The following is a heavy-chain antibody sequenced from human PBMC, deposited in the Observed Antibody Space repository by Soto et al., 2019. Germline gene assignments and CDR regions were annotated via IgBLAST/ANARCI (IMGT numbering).Heavy chain of an antibody. D-gene: IGHD2-15*01. V-gene: IGHV1-2*02. Sequence: ASMKVSCKTSGYPFTDHLIHWVRQAPGQGLEWMGWISPNNSDTSSAQKFQGRVTMTRDTSINTAYMELSRLRSDDMAVYYCVRGAENIAATHLKRPFHSWGQGTLVMVAS. J-gene: IGHJ4*02. CDR3: VRGAENIAATHLKRPFHS. CDR2: ISPNNSDT. CDR1: GYPFTDHL.